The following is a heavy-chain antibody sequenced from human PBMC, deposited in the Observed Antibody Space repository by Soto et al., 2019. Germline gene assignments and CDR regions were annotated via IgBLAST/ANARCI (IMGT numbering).Heavy chain of an antibody. CDR1: GFTFSSYC. V-gene: IGHV3-30*18. CDR2: LSYEGSNT. Sequence: QVQLVESGGGVVQPGRSLRLSCVASGFTFSSYCMHWVSQAPGKGLEWVAILSYEGSNTYYADSVNGRFTISSDNSKNTLYLQMNSLRAEDTSVYYCAKEGGLSGSYYISSSYYFDYWGQGTLVTVSS. CDR3: AKEGGLSGSYYISSSYYFDY. D-gene: IGHD1-26*01. J-gene: IGHJ4*02.